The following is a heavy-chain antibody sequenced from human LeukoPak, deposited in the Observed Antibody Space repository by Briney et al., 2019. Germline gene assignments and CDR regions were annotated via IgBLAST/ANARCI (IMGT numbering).Heavy chain of an antibody. D-gene: IGHD3-22*01. CDR2: ISGSGGST. V-gene: IGHV3-23*01. CDR3: AKDEQHKYYYDSSGYYGYDY. J-gene: IGHJ4*02. CDR1: GFTFSSYS. Sequence: GGSLRLFCAASGFTFSSYSMSWARHAPGEGLEWVSAISGSGGSTYYADSVKGRFTISRDNSKNTLYLQMNSLRAEDTAVYYCAKDEQHKYYYDSSGYYGYDYWGQGTLLTVSS.